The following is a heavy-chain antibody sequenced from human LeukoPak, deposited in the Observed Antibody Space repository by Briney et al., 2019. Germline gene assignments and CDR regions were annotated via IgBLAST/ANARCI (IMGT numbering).Heavy chain of an antibody. J-gene: IGHJ6*03. CDR2: IIPIFGTA. V-gene: IGHV1-69*05. D-gene: IGHD3-10*01. CDR1: GGTISSYA. CDR3: ARALTSYYYMDV. Sequence: SVKVSCKASGGTISSYAISWVRQAPGQGLEWMGGIIPIFGTANYAQKFQGRVTITTDESTSTAYMELSSLRPEDTAVYYCARALTSYYYMDVWGKGTTVTVSS.